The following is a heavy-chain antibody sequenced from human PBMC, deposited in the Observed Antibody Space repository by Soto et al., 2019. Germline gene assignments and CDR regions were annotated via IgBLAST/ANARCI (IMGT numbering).Heavy chain of an antibody. V-gene: IGHV3-23*01. D-gene: IGHD1-26*01. Sequence: GGSLRLSCAASGFTFSSYAMSWVRQAPGKGLEWVSAISGSGGSTYYADSVKGRFTISRDNSKNTLYLQMNSLRAEDTAVYYCAKVGIVGATRRRYYFDYWGQGTLVTVSS. CDR3: AKVGIVGATRRRYYFDY. J-gene: IGHJ4*02. CDR2: ISGSGGST. CDR1: GFTFSSYA.